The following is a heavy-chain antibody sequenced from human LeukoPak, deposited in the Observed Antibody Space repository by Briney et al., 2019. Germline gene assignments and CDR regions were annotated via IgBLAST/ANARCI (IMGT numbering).Heavy chain of an antibody. CDR1: GLIFKDAW. Sequence: GSLRPSCSASGLIFKDAWIAWVRPAPGRGLEGVGRIKSKTDGASIDYAAPVKGRFTISRDDSKDTLYLQMDGLKADDTAVYYCSTRILTERNDYWGQGTLVTVSS. D-gene: IGHD2-15*01. J-gene: IGHJ4*02. V-gene: IGHV3-15*07. CDR2: IKSKTDGASI. CDR3: STRILTERNDY.